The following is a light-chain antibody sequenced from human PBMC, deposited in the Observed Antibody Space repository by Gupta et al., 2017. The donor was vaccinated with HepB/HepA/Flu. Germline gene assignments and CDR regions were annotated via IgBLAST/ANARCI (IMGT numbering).Light chain of an antibody. Sequence: DIQMTQSPSSLFASVGDRVSITCQASQNISNHLNWYQQKPGKAPKILIYDVSRLETGVPSRFSGRGYGTYFTLTISSLHPEDIATYYCQQYYDRPLTFGQGTRLEI. CDR2: DVS. CDR3: QQYYDRPLT. V-gene: IGKV1-33*01. CDR1: QNISNH. J-gene: IGKJ5*01.